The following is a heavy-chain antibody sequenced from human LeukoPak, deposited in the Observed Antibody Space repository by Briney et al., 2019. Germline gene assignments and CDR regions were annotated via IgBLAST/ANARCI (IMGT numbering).Heavy chain of an antibody. CDR2: INHSGST. J-gene: IGHJ1*01. V-gene: IGHV4-34*01. CDR1: GGSFSGYY. CDR3: ARGLPPEYFQH. Sequence: PSETLSLTCAVYGGSFSGYYWSWIRQPPGKGLEWIGEINHSGSTNYNPSPKSRVTISVDSSKNQFSLKLSSVTAADTAVYYCARGLPPEYFQHWGQGTLVTVSS.